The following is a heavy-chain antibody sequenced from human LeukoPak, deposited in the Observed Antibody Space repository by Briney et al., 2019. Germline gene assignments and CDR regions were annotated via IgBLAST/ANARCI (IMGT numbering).Heavy chain of an antibody. CDR3: ARVRLGVGDAFDI. J-gene: IGHJ3*02. Sequence: PSETLSLTCTVSSGSTSGYYWSWLRQPPGKGLEGIGYSYYSGSTSYSPSLKSRVTILVDTSKHQFSLRLTYVTPADTAVYYCARVRLGVGDAFDIWGQGTMVTVSS. V-gene: IGHV4-59*01. CDR2: SYYSGST. CDR1: SGSTSGYY. D-gene: IGHD3-10*01.